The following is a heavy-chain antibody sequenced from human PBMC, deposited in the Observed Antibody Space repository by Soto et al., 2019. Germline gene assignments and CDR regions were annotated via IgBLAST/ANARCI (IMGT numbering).Heavy chain of an antibody. CDR1: GFSFSNYA. J-gene: IGHJ4*02. Sequence: QVQLVEAGGAVVQPGRSLRLSCAPSGFSFSNYAIHWVRQAPGRGLEWVAVISHDGGNIFYADSVKGRFTISRDNSMNMMYLQMNSVRGEDTAVYFCAREANGKTSYYDYLDYWGQGTLGTVSS. CDR3: AREANGKTSYYDYLDY. V-gene: IGHV3-30-3*01. D-gene: IGHD1-26*01. CDR2: ISHDGGNI.